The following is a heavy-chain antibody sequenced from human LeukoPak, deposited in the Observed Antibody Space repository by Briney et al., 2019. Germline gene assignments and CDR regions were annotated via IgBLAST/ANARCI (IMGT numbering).Heavy chain of an antibody. J-gene: IGHJ4*02. V-gene: IGHV3-74*01. CDR2: INTDGTVT. D-gene: IGHD6-19*01. CDR3: ATKQWLAPPPDS. CDR1: GFTFSSYW. Sequence: GGSLRLSCAASGFTFSSYWMHWVRQAPGKGLESVSRINTDGTVTTYADSVKGRFTVSRDNADNTMFLQMNSVRDEDTAVYYCATKQWLAPPPDSWGQGTPVTVS.